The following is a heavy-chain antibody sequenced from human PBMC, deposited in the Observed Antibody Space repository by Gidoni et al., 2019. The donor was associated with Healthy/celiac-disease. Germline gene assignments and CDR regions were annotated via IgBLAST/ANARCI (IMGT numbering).Heavy chain of an antibody. CDR1: GGSFRGYY. Sequence: QVQLQQWGAGLLKPSETLSLTCAVYGGSFRGYYWSWIRQPPGKGLEWIGEINHSGSTNYNPSLKSRVTISVDTSKNQFSLKLSSVTAADTAVYYCARRCSGGSCYTGFDYWGQGTLVTVSS. D-gene: IGHD2-15*01. CDR3: ARRCSGGSCYTGFDY. J-gene: IGHJ4*02. V-gene: IGHV4-34*01. CDR2: INHSGST.